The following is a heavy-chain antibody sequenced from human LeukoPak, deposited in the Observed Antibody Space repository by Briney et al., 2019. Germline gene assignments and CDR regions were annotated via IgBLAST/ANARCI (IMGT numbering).Heavy chain of an antibody. CDR2: INPNSGGT. D-gene: IGHD3-10*01. Sequence: ASVKVSCKASGYTFTGYYMHWVRQAPGQGLEWMGWINPNSGGTNYAQKFQGRVTMTRDTSISTAYMELSRLRSDDTAVYYCARTLRMVRGVWDIWGQGTMVTVSS. CDR1: GYTFTGYY. CDR3: ARTLRMVRGVWDI. J-gene: IGHJ3*02. V-gene: IGHV1-2*02.